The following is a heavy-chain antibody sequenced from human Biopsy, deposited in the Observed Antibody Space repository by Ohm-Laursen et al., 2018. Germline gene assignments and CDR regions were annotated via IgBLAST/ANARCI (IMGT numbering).Heavy chain of an antibody. Sequence: GASVKVSCKTSGYTFINYGINWVRQAPGQGLEWMGWISGYNGNINYAQKFHDRVTMTTDTSTNTAYMDLRSLRSDDTAVYYCARDPHGEGRDYGSYFDYWGQGTLVTVSS. J-gene: IGHJ4*02. D-gene: IGHD4-17*01. CDR3: ARDPHGEGRDYGSYFDY. CDR1: GYTFINYG. CDR2: ISGYNGNI. V-gene: IGHV1-18*01.